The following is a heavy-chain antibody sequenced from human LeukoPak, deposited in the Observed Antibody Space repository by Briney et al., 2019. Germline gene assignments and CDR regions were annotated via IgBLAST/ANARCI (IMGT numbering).Heavy chain of an antibody. J-gene: IGHJ4*02. CDR2: IYYSENT. CDR3: AGGNFYDSRGHPYHFHF. D-gene: IGHD3-22*01. CDR1: GVSISSYY. Sequence: SETLSLTCTVSGVSISSYYWSWIRQPPGKGLEWIGYIYYSENTNYNSSLKSRVTISEDTSKNQFSLKLTSVTAADTAVYYCAGGNFYDSRGHPYHFHFWGQGTLVSVSS. V-gene: IGHV4-59*01.